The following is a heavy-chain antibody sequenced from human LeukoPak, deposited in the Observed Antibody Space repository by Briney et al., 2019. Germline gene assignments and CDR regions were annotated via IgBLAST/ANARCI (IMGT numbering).Heavy chain of an antibody. CDR2: IYYSGST. J-gene: IGHJ6*02. V-gene: IGHV4-59*01. Sequence: SETLSLTCTVSGGSISSYYWSWIRQPPGKGLEWIGYIYYSGSTNYNPSLKSRVTISVDTSKNQFSLKLSSVSAADTAVYYCARDVTSGSSYYYYGMDVWGQGTTVTVSS. D-gene: IGHD3-10*01. CDR1: GGSISSYY. CDR3: ARDVTSGSSYYYYGMDV.